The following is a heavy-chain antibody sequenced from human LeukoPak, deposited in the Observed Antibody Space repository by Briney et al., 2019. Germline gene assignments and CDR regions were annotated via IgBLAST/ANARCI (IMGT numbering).Heavy chain of an antibody. CDR3: AKSRENYYGYYAMDV. V-gene: IGHV3-30*18. J-gene: IGHJ6*02. Sequence: GRSLRLSCAASGFTFTNYGMHWVRQAPGKGLEGGAVISYDGRNTYYEDSVRGRFTISRDNSKNTLYLQTNSLRAEDTAVYYCAKSRENYYGYYAMDVWGQGTTLTVSS. CDR2: ISYDGRNT. D-gene: IGHD3-10*01. CDR1: GFTFTNYG.